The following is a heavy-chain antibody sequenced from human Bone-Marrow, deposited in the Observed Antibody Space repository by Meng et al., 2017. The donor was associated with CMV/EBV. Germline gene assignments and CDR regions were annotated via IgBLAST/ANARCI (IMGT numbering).Heavy chain of an antibody. V-gene: IGHV4-31*03. CDR1: GGSISSGGYY. CDR2: IYYSGST. Sequence: SETLSLTCTVSGGSISSGGYYWSWIPQHPGKGLEWIGYIYYSGSTYYNPSLKSRVTISVDTSKNQFSLKLSSVTAADTAVYYCARGGGSSVTDDYWGQGTLVTVSS. D-gene: IGHD4-23*01. J-gene: IGHJ4*02. CDR3: ARGGGSSVTDDY.